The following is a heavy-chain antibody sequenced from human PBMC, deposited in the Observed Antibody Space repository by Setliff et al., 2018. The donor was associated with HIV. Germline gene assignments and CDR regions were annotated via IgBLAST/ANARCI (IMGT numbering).Heavy chain of an antibody. CDR2: IYSGGST. Sequence: PGGSLRLSCAASGFTVSSNYMSWVRQAPGKGLEWVSVIYSGGSTYYADSVKGRFIISRDNFKDTLYLQTDSLRAEDTAVYYCATFLRSGELSLFPDGFNLWGQGTLVTVSS. CDR3: ATFLRSGELSLFPDGFNL. D-gene: IGHD3-16*02. V-gene: IGHV3-53*01. CDR1: GFTVSSNY. J-gene: IGHJ3*01.